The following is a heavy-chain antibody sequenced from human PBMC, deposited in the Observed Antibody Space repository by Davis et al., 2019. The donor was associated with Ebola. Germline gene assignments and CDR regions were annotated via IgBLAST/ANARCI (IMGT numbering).Heavy chain of an antibody. CDR2: IRSKAYGGTA. Sequence: PGGSLRLSCAASGFTVSSNYMSWVRQAPGKGLERVGFIRSKAYGGTAEYAASVKGRFTISRDDSKSIAYLQMNSLKTEDTAVYYCTREEGGSSGYWGQGTLVTVSS. CDR1: GFTVSSNY. J-gene: IGHJ4*02. D-gene: IGHD1-26*01. CDR3: TREEGGSSGY. V-gene: IGHV3-49*04.